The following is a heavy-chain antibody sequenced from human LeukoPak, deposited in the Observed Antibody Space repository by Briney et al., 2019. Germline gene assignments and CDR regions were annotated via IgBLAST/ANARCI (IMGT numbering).Heavy chain of an antibody. CDR3: ARLVELLWFGEFTQPRRYFDC. V-gene: IGHV4-39*01. CDR1: GGSISSSNYY. CDR2: IYYSGST. D-gene: IGHD3-10*01. J-gene: IGHJ4*02. Sequence: PSETLSLTCTVSGGSISSSNYYWGWIRQPPGKGLEWIGSIYYSGSTYYNPSLKSRVTISVDTSKNQFSLKLSSVTAADTAVYYCARLVELLWFGEFTQPRRYFDCWGQGTLVTVSS.